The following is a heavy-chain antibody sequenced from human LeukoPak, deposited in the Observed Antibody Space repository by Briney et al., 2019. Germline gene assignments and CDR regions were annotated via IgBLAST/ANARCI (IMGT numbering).Heavy chain of an antibody. D-gene: IGHD2-21*02. J-gene: IGHJ4*02. CDR1: GYTFTGYY. V-gene: IGHV1-2*02. Sequence: GASVKVSCKASGYTFTGYYMHWVRQAPGQGLEWMGWINPNSGGTDYAQKFQGRVTMTRDTSISTAYMELSSLRSEDTAVYYCARVCGGDCFDYWGQGTLVTVSS. CDR3: ARVCGGDCFDY. CDR2: INPNSGGT.